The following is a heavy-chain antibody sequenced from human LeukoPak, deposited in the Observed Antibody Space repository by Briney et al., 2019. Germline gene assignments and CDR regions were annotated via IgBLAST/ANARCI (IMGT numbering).Heavy chain of an antibody. CDR1: GGSLSSTSHY. Sequence: SETLSLTCTVSGGSLSSTSHYWAWIRQPPGKGLEWVGSVYYSGGTYYNPSLKSRVTVSIDMSKNQFSLKLSSVTAADTAMYYCARAGRDYYDSSGSFDYWGQGTLVTVSS. D-gene: IGHD3-22*01. CDR2: VYYSGGT. J-gene: IGHJ4*02. CDR3: ARAGRDYYDSSGSFDY. V-gene: IGHV4-39*07.